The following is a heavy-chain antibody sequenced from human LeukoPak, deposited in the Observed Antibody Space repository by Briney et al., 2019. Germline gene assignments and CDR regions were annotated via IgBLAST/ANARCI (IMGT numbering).Heavy chain of an antibody. CDR1: GFTVSSNY. Sequence: PGGSLRLSCAASGFTVSSNYMSWVRQAPGKGLVWVSVIYSGGSTYYADSVKGRFTISRHNSKNTLYLQMNSLRAEDTAVYYCARRTYDSSGYYYLDYWGQGTLVTVSS. CDR2: IYSGGST. V-gene: IGHV3-53*04. D-gene: IGHD3-22*01. CDR3: ARRTYDSSGYYYLDY. J-gene: IGHJ4*02.